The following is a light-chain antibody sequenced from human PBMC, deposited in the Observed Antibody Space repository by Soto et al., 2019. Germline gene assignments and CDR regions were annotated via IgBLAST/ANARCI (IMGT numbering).Light chain of an antibody. CDR2: KTS. CDR1: QSISSW. CDR3: QQYYDYSWT. J-gene: IGKJ1*01. Sequence: DIHMTQSPSTLSASVGDRVTITCRASQSISSWLDWYQQKPGKAPNLVIYKTSILETGVPSRFSGSGSGTEFTITISSLQPDDFATYYCQQYYDYSWTFGQGTKVEVK. V-gene: IGKV1-5*03.